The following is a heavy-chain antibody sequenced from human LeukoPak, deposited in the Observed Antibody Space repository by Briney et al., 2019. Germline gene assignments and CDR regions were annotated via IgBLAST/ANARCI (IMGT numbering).Heavy chain of an antibody. CDR3: ARNDYYDSSGYPY. V-gene: IGHV1-46*01. D-gene: IGHD3-22*01. CDR2: INPSGGST. J-gene: IGHJ4*02. CDR1: GYTFTSYY. Sequence: ASVKVSCKASGYTFTSYYMHWVRQAPGQGLEWMGIINPSGGSTNYAQKFQGRVTITADKSTSTAYMELSSLRSEDTAVYYCARNDYYDSSGYPYWGQGTLVTVSS.